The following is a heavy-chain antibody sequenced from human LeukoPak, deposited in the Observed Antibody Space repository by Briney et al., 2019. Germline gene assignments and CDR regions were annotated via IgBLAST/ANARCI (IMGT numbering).Heavy chain of an antibody. D-gene: IGHD2-2*02. CDR2: IYYSGST. J-gene: IGHJ5*02. CDR3: ARIYCSSTSCYNENWFDP. Sequence: SETLSLTCTVSGGSISSGDYYWSWIRQPPGKGLEWIGYIYYSGSTYYNPSLKSRVTISVDTSKNQFSLKPSSVTAADTAVYYCARIYCSSTSCYNENWFDPWGQGTLVTVSS. CDR1: GGSISSGDYY. V-gene: IGHV4-30-4*08.